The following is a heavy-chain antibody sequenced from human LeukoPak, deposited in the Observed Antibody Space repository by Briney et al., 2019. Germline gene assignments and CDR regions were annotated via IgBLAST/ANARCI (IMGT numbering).Heavy chain of an antibody. CDR1: GYTFTGYY. CDR3: ARDGYGSGSYRFDC. D-gene: IGHD3-10*01. CDR2: INLNSGGT. J-gene: IGHJ4*02. Sequence: ASVKVSCKASGYTFTGYYIHWVRQAPGQGLEWMGWINLNSGGTNYAQKFQGRVTMTRDTSISTAYMELKRLISDDTAVYYCARDGYGSGSYRFDCWGQGTLVTVSS. V-gene: IGHV1-2*02.